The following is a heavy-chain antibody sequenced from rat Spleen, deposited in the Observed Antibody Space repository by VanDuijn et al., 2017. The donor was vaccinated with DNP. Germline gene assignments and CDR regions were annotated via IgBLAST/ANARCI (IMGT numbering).Heavy chain of an antibody. CDR1: GFTFSNSG. CDR2: ITASSGTT. D-gene: IGHD1-8*01. CDR3: TTDNYSAPFDY. J-gene: IGHJ2*01. Sequence: EVQLVGSGGGLVQPGRSVKLSCAASGFTFSNSGMAWVRQAPKKGLEWVATITASSGTTYYRDSVKGRFTISTDNAKNTLFLQMDSLRSEDTATYYCTTDNYSAPFDYWGQGVMVTVSS. V-gene: IGHV5S13*01.